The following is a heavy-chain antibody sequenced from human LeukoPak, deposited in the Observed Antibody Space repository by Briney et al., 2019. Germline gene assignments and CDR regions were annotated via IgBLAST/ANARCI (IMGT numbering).Heavy chain of an antibody. V-gene: IGHV3-48*04. CDR2: ISSSGSTI. CDR1: GFTFSSYS. D-gene: IGHD4-17*01. Sequence: PGGSLRLSCAASGFTFSSYSMNWVRQAPGKGLEWVSYISSSGSTIYYADSVKGRFTISRDNAKNSLYLQMNSLRAEDTAVYYCARDLDGDYSNYWGQGTLVTVSS. CDR3: ARDLDGDYSNY. J-gene: IGHJ4*02.